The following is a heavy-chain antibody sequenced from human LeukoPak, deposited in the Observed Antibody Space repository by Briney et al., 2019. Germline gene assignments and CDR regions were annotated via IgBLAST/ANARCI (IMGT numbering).Heavy chain of an antibody. Sequence: GGSLRLSCAASGFTFNYYWMSWVRQAPGKGLEWVSAISGSGGSTYYADSVKGRFTISRDNSKNTLYLQMNSLRAEDTAVYYCAKDRVWGTRGYFDYWGQGTLVTVSS. J-gene: IGHJ4*02. CDR2: ISGSGGST. CDR1: GFTFNYYW. D-gene: IGHD3-16*01. V-gene: IGHV3-23*01. CDR3: AKDRVWGTRGYFDY.